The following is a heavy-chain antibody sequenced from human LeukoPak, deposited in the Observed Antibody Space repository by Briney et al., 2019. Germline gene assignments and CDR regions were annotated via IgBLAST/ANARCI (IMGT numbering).Heavy chain of an antibody. CDR3: GRKSASRKTSEFDY. V-gene: IGHV1-2*02. CDR2: IHPNSGGT. Sequence: ASVKVSCKASGYTFTGYYMHWVRQAPGQGLEWMGWIHPNSGGTNYAQKFQGRVTMTRDTSISTAYMELSRLTFDDTAVYYCGRKSASRKTSEFDYWGQGTLVTVSS. J-gene: IGHJ4*02. D-gene: IGHD2-2*01. CDR1: GYTFTGYY.